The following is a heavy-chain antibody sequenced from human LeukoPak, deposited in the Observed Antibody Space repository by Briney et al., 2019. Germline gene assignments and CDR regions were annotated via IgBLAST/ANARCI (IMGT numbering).Heavy chain of an antibody. D-gene: IGHD2-15*01. J-gene: IGHJ4*02. Sequence: GGSLRLSCAASGFTFSSYEMNWVRQAPGKGLEWVSYISSSGCTIYYADSVKGRFTISRDNAKNSLYLQMNSLRAEDTAVYYCARDSGGSQYHAFDYWGQGTLVTVSS. CDR2: ISSSGCTI. CDR1: GFTFSSYE. V-gene: IGHV3-48*03. CDR3: ARDSGGSQYHAFDY.